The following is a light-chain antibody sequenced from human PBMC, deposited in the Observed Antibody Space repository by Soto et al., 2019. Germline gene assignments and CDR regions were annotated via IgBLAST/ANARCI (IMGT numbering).Light chain of an antibody. CDR3: ATWDATLSAAV. J-gene: IGLJ3*02. CDR1: SSNIGINF. CDR2: ENE. Sequence: QSVLMQPPSVSAAPGQKVTISCSGRSSNIGINFVSWYQKLPGTAPKLLIYENERRPSGIPDRFSGSKSGTSATLAITGLQTGDEADYYCATWDATLSAAVFGGGTKLTVL. V-gene: IGLV1-51*02.